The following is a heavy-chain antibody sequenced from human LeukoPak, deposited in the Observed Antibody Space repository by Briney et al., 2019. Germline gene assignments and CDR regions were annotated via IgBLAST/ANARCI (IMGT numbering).Heavy chain of an antibody. CDR1: AFTVSSYS. CDR2: ISSSSKYI. D-gene: IGHD6-13*01. Sequence: GGSRRPSWAASAFTVSSYSMSCVRQAPRKWLEWVSAISSSSKYIYYADSVMGRLTISRDNAKSSLYLQMNSLRGEDTAVYYCARSFLSIAAAATDSWGEGTLVTVSS. CDR3: ARSFLSIAAAATDS. V-gene: IGHV3-21*01. J-gene: IGHJ4*02.